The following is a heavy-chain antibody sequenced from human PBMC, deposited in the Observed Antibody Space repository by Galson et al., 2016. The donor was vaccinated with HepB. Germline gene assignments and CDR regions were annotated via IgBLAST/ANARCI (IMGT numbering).Heavy chain of an antibody. D-gene: IGHD2-15*01. CDR3: ASQWVADDY. V-gene: IGHV3-33*01. CDR1: GFTFSSYG. CDR2: IWYDGSHK. J-gene: IGHJ4*02. Sequence: SLRLSCAASGFTFSSYGMHWVRQVPGKGLEWVAIIWYDGSHKFYLDSVKGRFTISRDNSKSTLYLQMNSLRDEDTAVYYCASQWVADDYWGRGTLVTVSS.